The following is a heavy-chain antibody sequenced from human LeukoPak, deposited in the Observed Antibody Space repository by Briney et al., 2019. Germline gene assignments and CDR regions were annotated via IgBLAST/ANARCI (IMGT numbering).Heavy chain of an antibody. D-gene: IGHD3-22*01. V-gene: IGHV3-30*18. CDR2: ISYDGSNK. CDR1: GFTVSDNY. J-gene: IGHJ4*02. CDR3: AKVPYYYDSSGPADY. Sequence: GGSLRLSCAASGFTVSDNYMTWVRQAPGKGLEWVAVISYDGSNKYYADSVKGRFTISRDNSKNTLYLQMNSLRAEDTAVYYCAKVPYYYDSSGPADYWGQGTLVTVSS.